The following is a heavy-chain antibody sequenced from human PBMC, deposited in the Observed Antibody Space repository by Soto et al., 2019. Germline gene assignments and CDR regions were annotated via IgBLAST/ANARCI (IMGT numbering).Heavy chain of an antibody. CDR3: AHPRGSSGWPNAFDI. D-gene: IGHD6-19*01. CDR1: GFTFSDYP. J-gene: IGHJ3*02. V-gene: IGHV3-30*09. CDR2: ISFDGKTE. Sequence: GGSLRLSCAASGFTFSDYPMYWVRQAPGKGLDWVALISFDGKTEYYAGSVKGRFAISRDNSKNTLYLQMNSLRAEDTALYYCAHPRGSSGWPNAFDIWGQGTMVTVSS.